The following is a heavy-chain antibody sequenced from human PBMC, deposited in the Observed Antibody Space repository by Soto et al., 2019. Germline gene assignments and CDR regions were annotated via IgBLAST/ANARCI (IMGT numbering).Heavy chain of an antibody. D-gene: IGHD6-13*01. CDR1: GDSVSSFSAA. J-gene: IGHJ5*02. CDR2: IYYRSKWDN. CDR3: ARGAWLIRSSWYGLTPNRDWFDP. V-gene: IGHV6-1*01. Sequence: SQTLSLTCAISGDSVSSFSAAWNWIRQSPSRGLEWLGRIYYRSKWDNDYAVSVKSRITINPDTSKNQFSLLLNSVTPEDTALYYCARGAWLIRSSWYGLTPNRDWFDPWGQGTLVTVSS.